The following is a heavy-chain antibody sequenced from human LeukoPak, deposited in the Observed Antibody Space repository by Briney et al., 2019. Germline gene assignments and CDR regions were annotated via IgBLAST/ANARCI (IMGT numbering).Heavy chain of an antibody. CDR3: ARASGYCSGGSCYSIVGGYYFDC. V-gene: IGHV3-30*04. Sequence: PGRSLRLSCAASGFTFSSYAMHWVRQAPGKGLEWVAVISYDGSNKYYADSVKGRFTISRDNSKNTLYLQMNSLRAEDTAVYYCARASGYCSGGSCYSIVGGYYFDCWGRGTLVTVSS. CDR2: ISYDGSNK. CDR1: GFTFSSYA. D-gene: IGHD2-15*01. J-gene: IGHJ4*02.